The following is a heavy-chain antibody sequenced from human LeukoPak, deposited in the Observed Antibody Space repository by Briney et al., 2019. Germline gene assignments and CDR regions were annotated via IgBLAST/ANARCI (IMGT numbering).Heavy chain of an antibody. CDR2: INPKNAAT. V-gene: IGHV1-2*02. CDR3: ARTLYISAAPGGFDY. J-gene: IGHJ4*02. CDR1: GYTFTGYY. Sequence: GASVKVSCKASGYTFTGYYMHWVRQAPGQGLEWMGWINPKNAATNYGQRFQGRVTMTRDTSTGTVYMELNTLRSDDTAVYYCARTLYISAAPGGFDYWGKGTMVTVSS. D-gene: IGHD3-16*01.